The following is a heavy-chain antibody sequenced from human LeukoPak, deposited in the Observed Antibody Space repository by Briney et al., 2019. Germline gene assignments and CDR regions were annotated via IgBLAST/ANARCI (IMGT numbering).Heavy chain of an antibody. Sequence: PSETLSLTCTVSGGSISSSSYYWGWIRQPPGKGLEWIGEINHSGSTNYNPSLKSRVTISVDTSKNQFSLKLSSVTAADTAVYYCARHSRSGSSGYYWENDYWGQGTLVTVSS. CDR3: ARHSRSGSSGYYWENDY. D-gene: IGHD3-22*01. CDR1: GGSISSSSYY. J-gene: IGHJ4*02. CDR2: INHSGST. V-gene: IGHV4-39*01.